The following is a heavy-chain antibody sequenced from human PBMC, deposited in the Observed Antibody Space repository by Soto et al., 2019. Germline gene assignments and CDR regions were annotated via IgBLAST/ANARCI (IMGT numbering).Heavy chain of an antibody. CDR1: GFTFDDYA. V-gene: IGHV3-9*01. CDR2: INWNSGSI. J-gene: IGHJ1*01. Sequence: PRGSLRLSCSASGFTFDDYAMHWCRQVPGKGLEWVSGINWNSGSIGYGDSVKGRFAISRDNAKNSLHLQMNSLSAEDTAFYYCVKDESINWYSGHFRHWGQGTLVTVSS. D-gene: IGHD6-13*01. CDR3: VKDESINWYSGHFRH.